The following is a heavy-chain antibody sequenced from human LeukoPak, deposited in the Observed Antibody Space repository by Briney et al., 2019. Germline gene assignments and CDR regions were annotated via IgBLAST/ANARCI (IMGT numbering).Heavy chain of an antibody. J-gene: IGHJ4*02. D-gene: IGHD1-1*01. V-gene: IGHV3-74*01. CDR3: TRGANWAFDY. CDR2: VYSDGSDS. Sequence: GGSLRLSCAASGFTVSSNYMSWVRQAPGKGLEWVSRVYSDGSDSRHADSVKGRFTISRDNAKNTLYLQMNSLRVEDTAVYYCTRGANWAFDYWGQGTLVTVSS. CDR1: GFTVSSNY.